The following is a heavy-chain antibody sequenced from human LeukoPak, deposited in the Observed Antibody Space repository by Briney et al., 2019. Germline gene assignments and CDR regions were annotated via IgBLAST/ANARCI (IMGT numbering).Heavy chain of an antibody. D-gene: IGHD3-10*01. CDR2: IRSSSNYI. CDR3: ARVPHAMVRGVIITEFYFDL. V-gene: IGHV3-21*01. J-gene: IGHJ4*02. CDR1: GLTFSSYS. Sequence: GGSHRPSCAASGLTFSSYSMNWVRQAPGKGLEWVSSIRSSSNYIYYADSVKGRFTISRDNAKNSLYLQMNSLRAEDTAVYYCARVPHAMVRGVIITEFYFDLWVQGTMVTVSS.